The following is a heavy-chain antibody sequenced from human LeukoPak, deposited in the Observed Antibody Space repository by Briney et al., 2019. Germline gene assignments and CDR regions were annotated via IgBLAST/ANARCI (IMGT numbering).Heavy chain of an antibody. J-gene: IGHJ6*03. Sequence: ASVKLSCKASGYTFTSYYMHWVRQPPRQGLERMGIINPSGSSTTYAQKFQGTVAMTRNTSISTAYMELSSLRFDDTAVYYCARGKGGRRLWFGELQIYYMDVWGKGTTVTISS. CDR3: ARGKGGRRLWFGELQIYYMDV. CDR1: GYTFTSYY. D-gene: IGHD3-10*01. CDR2: INPSGSST. V-gene: IGHV1-46*01.